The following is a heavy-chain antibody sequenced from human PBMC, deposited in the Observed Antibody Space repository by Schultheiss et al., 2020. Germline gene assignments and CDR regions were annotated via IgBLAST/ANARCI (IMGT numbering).Heavy chain of an antibody. CDR2: ISGSGGST. Sequence: GGSLRLSCAASGFTFSSYAMSWVRQAPGKGLEWVSAISGSGGSTYYADSVKGRFTISRDNSKNTLYLQMNSLRAEDTAVYYCAKDNPLLRLGELSFPDAFDIWGQGTMVTVSS. V-gene: IGHV3-23*01. J-gene: IGHJ3*02. CDR1: GFTFSSYA. CDR3: AKDNPLLRLGELSFPDAFDI. D-gene: IGHD3-16*02.